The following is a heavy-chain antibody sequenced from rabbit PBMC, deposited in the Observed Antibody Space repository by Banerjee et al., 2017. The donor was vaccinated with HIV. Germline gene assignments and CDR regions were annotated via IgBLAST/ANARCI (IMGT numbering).Heavy chain of an antibody. J-gene: IGHJ4*01. V-gene: IGHV1S40*01. CDR2: ITTGDGDT. D-gene: IGHD7-1*01. CDR3: ARIDTGGWPYFNL. CDR1: GFSFSSSYY. Sequence: QSLEESGGDLVKPGASLTLTCTASGFSFSSSYYICWVRQAPGKGLEWSACITTGDGDTYYASWAKGRFTISKTSSTTVTLQMTSLTVADTATYFCARIDTGGWPYFNLWGPGTLVTVS.